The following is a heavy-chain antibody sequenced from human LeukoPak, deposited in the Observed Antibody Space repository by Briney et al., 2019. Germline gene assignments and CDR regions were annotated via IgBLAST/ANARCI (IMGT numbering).Heavy chain of an antibody. CDR3: SSSPPRRYCSGRSCVYFDN. J-gene: IGHJ4*02. D-gene: IGHD2-15*01. CDR1: GGSFSGYS. V-gene: IGHV4-34*01. Sequence: SETLSLTCAVYGGSFSGYSWSWIRQPPGKGLEWIGEINHSGSTNSNPSLKSVDTILVDTSKNQFSLKLSSVTAADTAVYYCSSSPPRRYCSGRSCVYFDNWGQGTLVTVSS. CDR2: INHSGST.